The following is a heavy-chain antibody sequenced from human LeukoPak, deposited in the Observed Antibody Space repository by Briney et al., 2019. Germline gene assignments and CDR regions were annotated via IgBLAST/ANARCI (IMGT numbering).Heavy chain of an antibody. CDR1: GFIFSHYG. Sequence: GGSLRLSCAASGFIFSHYGMHWVRQAPGKGLEWVAVIWSDGSNRFYAGSVKGRFTISRDNSQNTVFLQMNSLRAEDTAMYYCARDAQRGFDYSNSLKYWGHGTLVTVSS. J-gene: IGHJ4*01. CDR2: IWSDGSNR. CDR3: ARDAQRGFDYSNSLKY. D-gene: IGHD4-11*01. V-gene: IGHV3-30*12.